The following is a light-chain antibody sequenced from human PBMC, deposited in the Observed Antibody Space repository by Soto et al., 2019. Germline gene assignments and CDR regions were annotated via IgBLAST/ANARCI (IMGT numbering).Light chain of an antibody. CDR3: QQYNGWPPYT. V-gene: IGKV3-15*01. J-gene: IGKJ2*01. CDR2: GAS. Sequence: EVVMTQSPATLSVSPGERATLSCRASQSVNSNLAWYQQKPGQAPRLVIYGASTRAIGLPARFSGSGSETELTLTISSLQSEDFAVYFCQQYNGWPPYTFGQGTKLEIK. CDR1: QSVNSN.